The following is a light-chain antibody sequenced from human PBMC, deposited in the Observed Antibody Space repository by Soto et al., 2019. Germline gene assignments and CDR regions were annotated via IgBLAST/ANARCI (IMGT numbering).Light chain of an antibody. J-gene: IGLJ3*02. CDR3: QTWGTGIRV. V-gene: IGLV4-69*01. CDR1: SGHSRYV. CDR2: VSSDGSH. Sequence: QSVLTQSPSASASLGASVKLTCTLSSGHSRYVIAWHQQQPEKGPRYLMKVSSDGSHNKGDGIPDRFSGSSSGAERYLTISSLQSEDEADYYCQTWGTGIRVFSGGTKLTVL.